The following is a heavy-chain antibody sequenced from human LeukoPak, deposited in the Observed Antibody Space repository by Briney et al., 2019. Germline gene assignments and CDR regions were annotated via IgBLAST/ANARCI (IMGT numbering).Heavy chain of an antibody. CDR1: GYTFNTFD. CDR3: ARGRRLRGVASRPIYYYYYMDV. V-gene: IGHV1-8*03. CDR2: VNPYNDKT. Sequence: ASVKLSCKASGYTFNTFDINWVRQATGQGPEWMGWVNPYNDKTVYAPKFQGRVSISSNTSINTAYMEFSGLKSDDTAVYYCARGRRLRGVASRPIYYYYYMDVWGGGTTVTVSS. J-gene: IGHJ6*03. D-gene: IGHD3-10*01.